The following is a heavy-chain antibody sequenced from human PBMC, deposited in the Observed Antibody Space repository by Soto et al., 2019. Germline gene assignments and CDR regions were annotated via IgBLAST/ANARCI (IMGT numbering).Heavy chain of an antibody. Sequence: QVQLVESGGGVVQPGRSLRLSCAASGFTVSSYGMHWVRQAPGKGLEWVAVIWYDGSNKYYADSVKGRFTISRDNSKNTLYLQMNSLRAEDTAVYYCARAAAAEYFDYWGQGTLVTVSS. CDR1: GFTVSSYG. CDR3: ARAAAAEYFDY. CDR2: IWYDGSNK. D-gene: IGHD6-13*01. V-gene: IGHV3-33*01. J-gene: IGHJ4*02.